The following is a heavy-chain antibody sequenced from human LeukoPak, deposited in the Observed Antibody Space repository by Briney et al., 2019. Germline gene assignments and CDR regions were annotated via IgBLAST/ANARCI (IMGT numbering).Heavy chain of an antibody. CDR2: IYSGGST. J-gene: IGHJ4*02. Sequence: GGPLRLSCAASGFTVSSNHMSWVRQAPGKGLEWVSVIYSGGSTYYADSVKGRFTISRDNSKNTLYLQMNSLRAEDTAVYYCARDSYVGRSIWGQGTLVTVSS. CDR1: GFTVSSNH. D-gene: IGHD3-3*02. V-gene: IGHV3-66*01. CDR3: ARDSYVGRSI.